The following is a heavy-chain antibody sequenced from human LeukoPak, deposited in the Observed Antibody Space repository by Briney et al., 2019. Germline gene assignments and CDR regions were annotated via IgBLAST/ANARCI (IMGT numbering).Heavy chain of an antibody. CDR1: GFTLSHYA. CDR3: ARDPWGYRAGVMDL. D-gene: IGHD5-18*01. V-gene: IGHV3-23*01. Sequence: GGSLRLSCSMSGFTLSHYAMSWVRQAPGKGLEWVSTIGGGGGSTDYTDSVKGRFTISRDNSKNTLYLQMNSLGAEDTAVYYCARDPWGYRAGVMDLWGQGTLLTVSS. J-gene: IGHJ4*02. CDR2: IGGGGGST.